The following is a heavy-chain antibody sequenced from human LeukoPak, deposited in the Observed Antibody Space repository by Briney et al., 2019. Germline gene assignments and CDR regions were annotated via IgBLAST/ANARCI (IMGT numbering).Heavy chain of an antibody. D-gene: IGHD3-10*01. CDR1: GVTFSDWS. Sequence: GGSLRLSCAASGVTFSDWSMSWIRQAPGKGLEWVSYISSSGGTTYYADSVKGRFTISRDNAKNSFYLQMNSLRAEDTAVYYCARDVGSRYYFDDWGQGTLVTVSS. CDR3: ARDVGSRYYFDD. V-gene: IGHV3-11*01. CDR2: ISSSGGTT. J-gene: IGHJ4*02.